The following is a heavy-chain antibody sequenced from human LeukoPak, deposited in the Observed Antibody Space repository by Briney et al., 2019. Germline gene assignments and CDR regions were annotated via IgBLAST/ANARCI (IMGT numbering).Heavy chain of an antibody. J-gene: IGHJ6*04. Sequence: GGSLRLSCAASGFTFDDYAMHWVRQAPGKGLEWVSGINWNSNNIDYADSVKGRFTISKDNGKNSLYLQMNSLRAEDTAVYYCAELGITMIGGVWGKGTTVTISS. V-gene: IGHV3-9*01. CDR1: GFTFDDYA. D-gene: IGHD3-10*02. CDR3: AELGITMIGGV. CDR2: INWNSNNI.